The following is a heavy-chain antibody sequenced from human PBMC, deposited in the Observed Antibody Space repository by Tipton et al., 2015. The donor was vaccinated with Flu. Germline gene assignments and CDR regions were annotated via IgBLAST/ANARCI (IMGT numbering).Heavy chain of an antibody. Sequence: TLSLTCTVSGGSVSSGSYYWSWIRQPPGKGLEWIGNIYYSGSTTYNPSLKSRVTISVDTSKNQFSLKLSSVTAADTAVYYCAREVYYDSSGYLDYWGQGTLVTVSS. D-gene: IGHD3-22*01. V-gene: IGHV4-61*01. CDR2: IYYSGST. CDR3: AREVYYDSSGYLDY. CDR1: GGSVSSGSYY. J-gene: IGHJ4*02.